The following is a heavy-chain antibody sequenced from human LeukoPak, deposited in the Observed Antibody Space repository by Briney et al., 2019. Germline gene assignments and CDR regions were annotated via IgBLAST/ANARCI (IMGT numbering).Heavy chain of an antibody. V-gene: IGHV4-4*07. CDR1: GGSISSYY. CDR3: ARAKPKNMVRGLIMRRESRYYFDY. D-gene: IGHD3-10*01. Sequence: PSETLSLTCTVSGGSISSYYWSWIRQPAGKGLDWIGRIYISGSTNYNPSLKSRVTMSVDTSKNQFSLKLSSVTAADTAVYYCARAKPKNMVRGLIMRRESRYYFDYWGQGTLVTVSS. CDR2: IYISGST. J-gene: IGHJ4*02.